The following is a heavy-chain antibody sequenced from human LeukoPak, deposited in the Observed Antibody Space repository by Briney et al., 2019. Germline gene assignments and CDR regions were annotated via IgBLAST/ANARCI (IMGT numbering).Heavy chain of an antibody. J-gene: IGHJ4*02. D-gene: IGHD4-17*01. CDR2: ISSSSSYI. CDR3: AVMTTVNHFDL. CDR1: GFTFSSYS. Sequence: GGSLRLSCAASGFTFSSYSMNWVRQDPGKGLEWVSSISSSSSYIYYADSVKGRFTISRDNAKNSLYLQMNSLRAEDTAVYYRAVMTTVNHFDLWGQGTLVTVSS. V-gene: IGHV3-21*01.